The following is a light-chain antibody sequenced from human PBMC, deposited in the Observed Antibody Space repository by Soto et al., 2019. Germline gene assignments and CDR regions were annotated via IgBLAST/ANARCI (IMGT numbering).Light chain of an antibody. Sequence: DIQMTQSPSSLSAFVGDRVTITCRASQTISNYLNWYQQRPGKAPKLLIYLASSLQSGVPSRFGGSGSGTDFTLTISSLQPEDSATYYCQQSYGPPLTLGQGTRLEIK. J-gene: IGKJ5*01. CDR1: QTISNY. CDR2: LAS. V-gene: IGKV1-39*01. CDR3: QQSYGPPLT.